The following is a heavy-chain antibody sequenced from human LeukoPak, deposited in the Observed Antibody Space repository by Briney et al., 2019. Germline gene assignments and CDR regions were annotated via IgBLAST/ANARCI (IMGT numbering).Heavy chain of an antibody. CDR1: GSSISNNAL. Sequence: SDTLSLTCAVSGSSISNNALWGWIRQPPGKGLEWIAYIYHSGSTNYNPSLKSRVTISVDTSKNQFSLKLSSVTAADTAVYYCARGPLRYDILTGYSAYYYYGMDVWGQGTTVTVSS. J-gene: IGHJ6*02. D-gene: IGHD3-9*01. CDR3: ARGPLRYDILTGYSAYYYYGMDV. V-gene: IGHV4-28*03. CDR2: IYHSGST.